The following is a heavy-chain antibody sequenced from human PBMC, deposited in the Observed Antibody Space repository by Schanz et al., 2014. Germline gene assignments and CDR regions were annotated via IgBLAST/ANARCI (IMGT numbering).Heavy chain of an antibody. CDR2: INPDSGGT. CDR3: ARDSDVSKYNLFDS. CDR1: GYTLTAYY. Sequence: QVQLVQSGAEVKKPGASVKVSCKASGYTLTAYYMHWVRQAPGQGLEWMGWINPDSGGTNYAQKFQGRVTMTKDTSINTVYMELSRLTSDDTAIYYCARDSDVSKYNLFDSWGQGTLVTVSS. V-gene: IGHV1-2*02. J-gene: IGHJ5*01.